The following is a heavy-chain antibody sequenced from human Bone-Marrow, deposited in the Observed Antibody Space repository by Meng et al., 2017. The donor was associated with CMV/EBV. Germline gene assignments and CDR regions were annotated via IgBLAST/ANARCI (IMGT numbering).Heavy chain of an antibody. Sequence: ETLSLTCAVSGGSISSSNWWSWVRQPPGKGLEWVSAISGSGGSTYYADSVKGRFTISRDNAKNSLYLQMNSLRAEDTALYYCAKAPQEWLLYGYFDYWGQGTLVTVSS. CDR1: GGSISSSN. CDR3: AKAPQEWLLYGYFDY. V-gene: IGHV3-23*01. D-gene: IGHD3-3*01. CDR2: ISGSGGST. J-gene: IGHJ4*02.